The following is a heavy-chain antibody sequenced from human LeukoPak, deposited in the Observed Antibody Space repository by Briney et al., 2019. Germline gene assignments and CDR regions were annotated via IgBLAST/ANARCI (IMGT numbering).Heavy chain of an antibody. CDR2: IYHSGST. Sequence: SETLSLTCTVSGYSISSGYYWGWIRQPPGKGLEWIGSIYHSGSTYYNPSLKSRVTISVDTSKNQFSLKLSSVTAADTAVYYCARSYSNYEDYFDYWGQGTLVTVSS. CDR3: ARSYSNYEDYFDY. V-gene: IGHV4-38-2*02. D-gene: IGHD4-11*01. CDR1: GYSISSGYY. J-gene: IGHJ4*02.